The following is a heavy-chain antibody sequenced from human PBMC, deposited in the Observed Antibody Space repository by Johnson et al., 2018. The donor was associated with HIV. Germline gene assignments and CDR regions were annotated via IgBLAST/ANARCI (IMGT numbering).Heavy chain of an antibody. CDR3: ARDLGPSSIAARLI. J-gene: IGHJ3*02. D-gene: IGHD6-6*01. CDR2: IYSGGST. Sequence: EVQLVESGGGLVQPGRSLRLSCAASGFTFSSYGMHWVRQAPGKGLEWVAVIYSGGSTYYADSVKGSFTISRDNSKNTLYLQMNSLRAEDTDVYYCARDLGPSSIAARLIWGQGTMVTVSS. CDR1: GFTFSSYG. V-gene: IGHV3-66*01.